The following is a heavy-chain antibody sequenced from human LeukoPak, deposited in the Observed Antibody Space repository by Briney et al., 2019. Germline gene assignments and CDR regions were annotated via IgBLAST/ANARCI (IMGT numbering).Heavy chain of an antibody. CDR3: AKGRNGYKDY. CDR1: GFTFSSYG. V-gene: IGHV3-30*02. CDR2: IRYDGSNK. Sequence: TGGSLRLSCAASGFTFSSYGMHWVRQAPGKGLEWVAFIRYDGSNKDYADSVKGRFTISRDNSKNTLYLQMNSLRAEDTAVYYCAKGRNGYKDYWGQGTLVTVSS. J-gene: IGHJ4*02. D-gene: IGHD5-24*01.